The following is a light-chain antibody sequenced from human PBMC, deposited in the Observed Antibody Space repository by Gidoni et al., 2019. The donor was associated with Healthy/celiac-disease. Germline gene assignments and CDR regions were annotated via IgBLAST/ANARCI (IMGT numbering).Light chain of an antibody. CDR3: QQYNSYSGT. Sequence: DIQMTQTPSTLSASVGARVTITCRASQSISSWLAWYQQKPGKAPKLLIYKASSLESGVPSRFSGSGSWTEFTLTISSLQPDDFATSYCQQYNSYSGTFGQGTKVEIK. V-gene: IGKV1-5*03. CDR2: KAS. J-gene: IGKJ1*01. CDR1: QSISSW.